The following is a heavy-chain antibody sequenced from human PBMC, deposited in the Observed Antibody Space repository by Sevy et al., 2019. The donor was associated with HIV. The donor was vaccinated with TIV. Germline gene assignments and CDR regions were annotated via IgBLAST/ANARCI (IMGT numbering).Heavy chain of an antibody. J-gene: IGHJ5*02. V-gene: IGHV1-24*01. D-gene: IGHD3-10*01. Sequence: ASVKVSCKVSGYTLTELSMHWVRQAPGKGLEWMGGFDPEDGETIYAQKFQGRVTMTEDTSTDTAYMGLSSLRSEDTAVYYCATLPMITMVRGVNPNWFDPWGQGTLVTVSS. CDR2: FDPEDGET. CDR3: ATLPMITMVRGVNPNWFDP. CDR1: GYTLTELS.